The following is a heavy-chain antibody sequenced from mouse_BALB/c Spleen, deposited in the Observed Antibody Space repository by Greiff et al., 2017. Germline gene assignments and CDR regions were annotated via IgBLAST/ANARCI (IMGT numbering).Heavy chain of an antibody. J-gene: IGHJ3*01. D-gene: IGHD2-3*01. Sequence: QLQESGPGLVKPSQSLSLTCTVTGYSITSDYAWNWIRQFPGNKLEWMGYISYSGSTSYNPSLKSRISITRDTSKNQFFLQLNSVTTEDTATYYCARDGYAYWGQGTLVTVSA. CDR1: GYSITSDYA. CDR3: ARDGYAY. V-gene: IGHV3-2*02. CDR2: ISYSGST.